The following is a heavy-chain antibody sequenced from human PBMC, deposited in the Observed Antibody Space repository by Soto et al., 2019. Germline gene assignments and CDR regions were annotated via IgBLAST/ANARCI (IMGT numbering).Heavy chain of an antibody. CDR2: IIPIFGTA. D-gene: IGHD6-6*01. V-gene: IGHV1-69*01. CDR1: GGTFSSYA. Sequence: QVQLVPSGAEVKKPGSSVKVSCKASGGTFSSYAISWVRQAPGQGLEWMGGIIPIFGTANYAQKFQGRVTITADESTSTAYMELSSLRSEDTAVYYCARVERPHSTSGYYFDYWGQGTLVTVSS. J-gene: IGHJ4*02. CDR3: ARVERPHSTSGYYFDY.